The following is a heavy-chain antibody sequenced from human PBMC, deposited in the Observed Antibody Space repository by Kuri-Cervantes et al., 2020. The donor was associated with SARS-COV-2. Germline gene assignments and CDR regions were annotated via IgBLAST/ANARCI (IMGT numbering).Heavy chain of an antibody. CDR1: GYSLSSYG. CDR3: ARGGSYPTLDY. Sequence: ASVKVSCKASGYSLSSYGVTWIRQAPGQGLEWMGWISAYNGNSNYAEKLRGRVVMTTDTNTNTGYMELLSLRSDDTAVYFCARGGSYPTLDYWGQGTLVTVSS. J-gene: IGHJ4*02. V-gene: IGHV1-18*01. CDR2: ISAYNGNS. D-gene: IGHD1-26*01.